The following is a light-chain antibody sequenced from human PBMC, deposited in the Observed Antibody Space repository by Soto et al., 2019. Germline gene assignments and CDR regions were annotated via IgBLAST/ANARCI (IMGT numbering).Light chain of an antibody. CDR1: SSDVGGYDF. J-gene: IGLJ3*02. CDR3: AAWDDSLSGRV. V-gene: IGLV2-11*01. CDR2: EVS. Sequence: QSALTQPRSVSGSPGQSVTISCTGTSSDVGGYDFVSWYQQHPGKAPKLIIYEVSNRPSGVSNRFSGSKSGNTASLTISGLQAEDEADYYCAAWDDSLSGRVFGGGTQLTVL.